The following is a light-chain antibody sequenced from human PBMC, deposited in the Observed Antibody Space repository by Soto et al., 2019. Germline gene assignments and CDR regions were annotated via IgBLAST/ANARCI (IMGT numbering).Light chain of an antibody. Sequence: QSVLTQPPSASGSPGQSVTISCTGTSSDVGRYNYVSWYQQYPGKAPKLMIYEVSERPSGVPDRFSGSKSGNTASLTVSGLQAEDEADYFCSSYAGSNMVFGGGTQLTVL. V-gene: IGLV2-8*01. J-gene: IGLJ2*01. CDR1: SSDVGRYNY. CDR2: EVS. CDR3: SSYAGSNMV.